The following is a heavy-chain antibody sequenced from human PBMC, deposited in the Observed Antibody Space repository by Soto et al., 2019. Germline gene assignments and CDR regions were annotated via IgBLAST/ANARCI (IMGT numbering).Heavy chain of an antibody. CDR2: TSFDGFNQ. V-gene: IGHV3-30*03. J-gene: IGHJ4*02. D-gene: IGHD3-16*02. CDR3: ARAPGHAGIILFDY. Sequence: PGGSLRLSCAGSGFTFRNYGMQWVRQTPGKGLEWVALTSFDGFNQYYGKSVEGRFTISRDNSKNTLYLQMDSLRPEDSAMYFCARAPGHAGIILFDYWGQGTLVTVSS. CDR1: GFTFRNYG.